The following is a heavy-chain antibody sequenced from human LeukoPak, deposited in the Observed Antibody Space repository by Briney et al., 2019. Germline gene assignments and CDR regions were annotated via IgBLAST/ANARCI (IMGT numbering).Heavy chain of an antibody. CDR3: ARELGYCSSTSCSYHAFDI. D-gene: IGHD2-2*01. V-gene: IGHV1-69*05. Sequence: SVKVSCKASGGTFSSYAISWVRQAPGQGLEWMGGIIPIFGTANYAQKFQGRVTITTDESTSTAYMELSSLRSGDTAVYYCARELGYCSSTSCSYHAFDIWGQGTMVTVSS. CDR2: IIPIFGTA. CDR1: GGTFSSYA. J-gene: IGHJ3*02.